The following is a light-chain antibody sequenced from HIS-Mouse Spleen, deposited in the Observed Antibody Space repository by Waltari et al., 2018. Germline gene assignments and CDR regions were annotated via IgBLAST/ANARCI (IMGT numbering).Light chain of an antibody. Sequence: QSALTQPASVSGSPGQSITISCTGTSSDVGSYNLVSWYQQHPGKAPKLMLYEGSKRPSGLSNRFSGSKSGNTASLTISGLQAEDEADYYCCSYAGSSTVVFGGGTKLTVL. V-gene: IGLV2-23*01. CDR3: CSYAGSSTVV. CDR2: EGS. CDR1: SSDVGSYNL. J-gene: IGLJ2*01.